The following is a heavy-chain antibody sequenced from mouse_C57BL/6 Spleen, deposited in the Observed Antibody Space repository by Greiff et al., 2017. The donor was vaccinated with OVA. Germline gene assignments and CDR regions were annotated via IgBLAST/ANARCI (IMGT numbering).Heavy chain of an antibody. Sequence: VHLVESGPGLVQPSQSLSITCTVSGFSLTSYGVHWVRQSPGKGLEWLGVIWSGGSTDYNAAFISRLSISKDNSKSQVFFKMNSLQADDTAIYYCARKRYYGSSSYAMDYWGQGTSVTVSS. D-gene: IGHD1-1*01. V-gene: IGHV2-2*01. CDR1: GFSLTSYG. CDR2: IWSGGST. CDR3: ARKRYYGSSSYAMDY. J-gene: IGHJ4*01.